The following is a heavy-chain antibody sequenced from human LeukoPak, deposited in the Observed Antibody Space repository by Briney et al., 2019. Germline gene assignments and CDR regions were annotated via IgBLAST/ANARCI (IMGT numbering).Heavy chain of an antibody. CDR3: ARDQGLGRYAFDI. CDR2: TYYRSKWYN. D-gene: IGHD7-27*01. CDR1: GDSVSTNSAT. J-gene: IGHJ3*02. V-gene: IGHV6-1*01. Sequence: SRTLSLTCAISGDSVSTNSATWNWIRQSPSRGLEWLGRTYYRSKWYNDYAVSVKSRITINPDTSKNQFSLQLNSATPEDTAVYYCARDQGLGRYAFDIWGQGTMVTVSS.